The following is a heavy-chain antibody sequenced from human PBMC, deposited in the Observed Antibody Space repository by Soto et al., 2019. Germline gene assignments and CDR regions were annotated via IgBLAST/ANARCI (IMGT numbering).Heavy chain of an antibody. CDR3: ARGIAAAGTLYYYSGMDV. D-gene: IGHD6-13*01. CDR1: GGSFSGYY. Sequence: PSETLSLTCAVYGGSFSGYYWSWIRQPPGKGLEWIGEINHSGSTNYNPSLKSRVTISVDTSKNQFSLKLSSVTAADTAVYYCARGIAAAGTLYYYSGMDVWGQGTTVTVSS. V-gene: IGHV4-34*01. J-gene: IGHJ6*02. CDR2: INHSGST.